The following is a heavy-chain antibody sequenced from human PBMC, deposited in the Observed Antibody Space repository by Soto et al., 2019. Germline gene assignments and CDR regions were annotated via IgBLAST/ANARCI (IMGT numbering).Heavy chain of an antibody. D-gene: IGHD3-22*01. CDR1: GFTFSSYG. J-gene: IGHJ4*02. V-gene: IGHV3-33*01. Sequence: PGGPLRLSCAASGFTFSSYGMHWVRQAPGKGLEWVAVIWYDGSNKYYADSVKGRFTISRDNSKNTLYPQMNSLRAEDTAVYYCARDPAYYDRGGYYHVPDYWGQGTLDPVSS. CDR3: ARDPAYYDRGGYYHVPDY. CDR2: IWYDGSNK.